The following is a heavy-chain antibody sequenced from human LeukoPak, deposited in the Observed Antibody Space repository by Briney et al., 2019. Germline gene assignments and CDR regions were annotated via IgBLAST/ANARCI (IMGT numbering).Heavy chain of an antibody. J-gene: IGHJ6*03. V-gene: IGHV3-11*04. CDR2: ISGSGHDI. CDR3: ARDEAVYYDSRTTWDMDV. CDR1: GFTFSDSY. D-gene: IGHD3-22*01. Sequence: GGSLRLSCAASGFTFSDSYMTWVRQAPGKGVEWVAYISGSGHDINYSDSVKGRFTISRDNARNSLYLQMNSLRAEDTAVYYCARDEAVYYDSRTTWDMDVWGKGTTVTVSS.